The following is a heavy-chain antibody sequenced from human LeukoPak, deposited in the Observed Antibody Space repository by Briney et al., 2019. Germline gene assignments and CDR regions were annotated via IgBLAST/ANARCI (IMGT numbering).Heavy chain of an antibody. D-gene: IGHD6-19*01. J-gene: IGHJ5*01. V-gene: IGHV3-48*02. CDR3: TRAGYSSGFDS. Sequence: PGGSLKLSCAASGFTFSSFGMNWVRQAPGKGLEWVSYISDSSSLTYYADSVKGRFTISRDNAKNSLSLQLNSLRDEDTAVYFCTRAGYSSGFDSWGQGTLVTVSS. CDR2: ISDSSSLT. CDR1: GFTFSSFG.